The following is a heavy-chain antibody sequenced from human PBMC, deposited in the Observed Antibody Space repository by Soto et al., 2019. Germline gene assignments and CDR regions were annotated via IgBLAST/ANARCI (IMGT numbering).Heavy chain of an antibody. CDR3: ARVFGLQLERPREVSDYYYGMDV. V-gene: IGHV1-18*01. CDR1: GYTFTSYG. CDR2: ISAYNGNT. Sequence: ASVKVSCKASGYTFTSYGISWVRQAPGQGLEWMGWISAYNGNTNYAQKLQGRVTMTTDTSTSTAYMELRSLRSDDTAVYYCARVFGLQLERPREVSDYYYGMDVWGQGTTITVSS. D-gene: IGHD1-1*01. J-gene: IGHJ6*02.